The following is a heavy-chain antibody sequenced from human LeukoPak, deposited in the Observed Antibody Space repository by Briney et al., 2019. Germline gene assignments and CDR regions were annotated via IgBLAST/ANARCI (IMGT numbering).Heavy chain of an antibody. V-gene: IGHV4-34*01. CDR3: ARVGRDELFFVMVEY. CDR2: INHSGST. CDR1: GGSFSGYY. D-gene: IGHD3-16*01. Sequence: SETLSLTCAVYGGSFSGYYWSWFRQPPGRGREWFGEINHSGSTNYNPSLKSRVTISVDTSKNQFSLKLSSVTAADTAVYYCARVGRDELFFVMVEYWGQGTLVTVSS. J-gene: IGHJ4*02.